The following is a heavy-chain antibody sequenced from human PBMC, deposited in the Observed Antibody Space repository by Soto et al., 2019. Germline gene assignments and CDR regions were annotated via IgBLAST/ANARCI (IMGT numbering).Heavy chain of an antibody. J-gene: IGHJ6*03. CDR3: ARGPVLEWLPTYYYYYYMDV. V-gene: IGHV1-2*02. Sequence: QVQLVQSGAEVKKPGASVKVSCKASGYTFTGYYMHWVRQAPGQGLEWMGWINPNSGGTNYAQKFQGGVTMTRDMSISTAYMELSRLRSDDTAVYYCARGPVLEWLPTYYYYYYMDVWGKGTTVTVSS. CDR1: GYTFTGYY. D-gene: IGHD3-3*01. CDR2: INPNSGGT.